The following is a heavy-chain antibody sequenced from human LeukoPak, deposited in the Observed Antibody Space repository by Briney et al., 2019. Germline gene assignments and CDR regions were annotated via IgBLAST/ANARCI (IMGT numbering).Heavy chain of an antibody. CDR3: ARVNIVVVPAAMQHYYYGMDV. J-gene: IGHJ6*02. V-gene: IGHV4-31*03. D-gene: IGHD2-2*01. Sequence: SETLSLTCTVSGGSISSGGYYWSWIRQHPGKGLEWIGYIYYSGSTYYNPSLKSRVTISVDTSKNQFSLKLSSVTAADTAVYYCARVNIVVVPAAMQHYYYGMDVWGQGTTVTVSS. CDR2: IYYSGST. CDR1: GGSISSGGYY.